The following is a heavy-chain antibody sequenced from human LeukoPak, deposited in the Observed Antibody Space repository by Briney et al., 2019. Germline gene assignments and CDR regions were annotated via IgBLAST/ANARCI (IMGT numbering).Heavy chain of an antibody. CDR3: ARVTSPQEGADWLRNFYFDY. D-gene: IGHD5-12*01. Sequence: GASVKVSCKASGYTFTSYGISWVRQAPGQGLEWMGWISAYNGNTNYAQKFQGRVTMTTDTSTSTAYMELRSLRSDDTAVYYCARVTSPQEGADWLRNFYFDYWGQGTLVTVSS. V-gene: IGHV1-18*01. CDR1: GYTFTSYG. CDR2: ISAYNGNT. J-gene: IGHJ4*02.